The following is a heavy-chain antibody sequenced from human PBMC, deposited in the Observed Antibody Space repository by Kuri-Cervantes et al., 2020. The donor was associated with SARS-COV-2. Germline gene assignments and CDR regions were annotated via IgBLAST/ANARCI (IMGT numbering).Heavy chain of an antibody. Sequence: SETLSLTCAVYGGSFSGYYWSWICQPPGKGLEGIGYIYYSGSTNYNPSLKSRVTISVDTSKNQFSLKLSSVTAADTAVYYCAREAGYCSSTSCLYYYYYMDVWGKGTTVTVSS. CDR2: IYYSGST. CDR3: AREAGYCSSTSCLYYYYYMDV. CDR1: GGSFSGYY. J-gene: IGHJ6*03. V-gene: IGHV4-59*01. D-gene: IGHD2-2*01.